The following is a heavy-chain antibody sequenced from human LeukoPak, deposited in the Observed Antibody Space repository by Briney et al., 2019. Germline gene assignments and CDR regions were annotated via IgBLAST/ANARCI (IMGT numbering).Heavy chain of an antibody. D-gene: IGHD6-19*01. CDR3: ARQRSGWSYDAFDI. J-gene: IGHJ3*02. Sequence: GASVKVSCKASRYTFTGYHMHWVRQAPGQGLEWMGRINPNSGGTTYAQKFQGRVTMTRDTSISTAYMELSRLRSDDTAVFYCARQRSGWSYDAFDIWGQGTMVTVSS. CDR2: INPNSGGT. V-gene: IGHV1-2*06. CDR1: RYTFTGYH.